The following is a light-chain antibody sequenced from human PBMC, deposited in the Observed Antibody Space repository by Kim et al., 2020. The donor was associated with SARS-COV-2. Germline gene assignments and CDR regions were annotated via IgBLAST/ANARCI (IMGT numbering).Light chain of an antibody. CDR3: SSYTISNTYV. J-gene: IGLJ1*01. V-gene: IGLV2-14*01. CDR2: DVT. CDR1: SSDVGSYNY. Sequence: QSALTQPASVSGSPGQSITISCTGTSSDVGSYNYVSWYQQHPDKAPKLLIYDVTKWPSGVSNRFSGSKSGNTASLTFSGLQAEDEADYYCSSYTISNTYVFGTGTKVTVL.